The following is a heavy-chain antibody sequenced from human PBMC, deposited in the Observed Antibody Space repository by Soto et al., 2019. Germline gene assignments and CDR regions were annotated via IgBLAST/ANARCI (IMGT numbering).Heavy chain of an antibody. Sequence: TSETLSLTCTVSGSSISSGCYYLSWIRQHPGKGLEWIGYIYYSGSTYYNPSLKSRVTISVDTSKNQFSLKLSSVTAADTAVYYCARGHHPGSSSSFLGYWGQGTLVTVSS. CDR3: ARGHHPGSSSSFLGY. V-gene: IGHV4-31*03. CDR1: GSSISSGCYY. D-gene: IGHD6-6*01. J-gene: IGHJ4*02. CDR2: IYYSGST.